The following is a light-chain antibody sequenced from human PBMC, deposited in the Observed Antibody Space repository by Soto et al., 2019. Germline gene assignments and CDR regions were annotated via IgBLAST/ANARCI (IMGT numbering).Light chain of an antibody. Sequence: ELVLTQSPGTLSLSPGDRATLSCRASQSVSSTYLAWYQQRPGQAPRLLIYSSSSRASGIPDRFSGSGSGTDFTLTISRLEPEDFAVYYCQHYGRSPPYTFGQGTKLEIK. CDR2: SSS. V-gene: IGKV3-20*01. CDR1: QSVSSTY. CDR3: QHYGRSPPYT. J-gene: IGKJ2*01.